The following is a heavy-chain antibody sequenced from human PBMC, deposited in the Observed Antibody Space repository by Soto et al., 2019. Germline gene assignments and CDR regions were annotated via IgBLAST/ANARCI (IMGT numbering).Heavy chain of an antibody. CDR3: TTDQGDSRDFVQFDY. D-gene: IGHD6-13*01. J-gene: IGHJ4*02. V-gene: IGHV3-15*07. Sequence: EMHLVESGGGLVEPGGSLSLSCAASGFIFSEAWMNWVRQAPGKGLEWVGHIRSKTDGGTTDYAAPVRGRFTISRDDSKNTLYLQMNSLKIEATAVYYCTTDQGDSRDFVQFDYWGQGTLATVSS. CDR2: IRSKTDGGTT. CDR1: GFIFSEAW.